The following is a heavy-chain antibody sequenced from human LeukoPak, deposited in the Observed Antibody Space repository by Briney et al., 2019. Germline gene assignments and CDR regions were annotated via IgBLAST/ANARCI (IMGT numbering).Heavy chain of an antibody. CDR2: INPNSGGT. D-gene: IGHD3-10*01. J-gene: IGHJ4*02. CDR3: ARYYIEGRCFDY. CDR1: GYTFTGYY. Sequence: GASVKVSCKASGYTFTGYYIHWVRQAPGQGREWMGWINPNSGGTNYAQRFQGRVTMTRDTSIRTAYMELSRLRSDDTAMYYCARYYIEGRCFDYWGQGTLVTVSS. V-gene: IGHV1-2*02.